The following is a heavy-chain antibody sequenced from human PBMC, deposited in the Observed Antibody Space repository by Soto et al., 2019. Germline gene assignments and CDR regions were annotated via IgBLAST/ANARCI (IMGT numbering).Heavy chain of an antibody. CDR3: AKAYYDFWSGSYSMDV. J-gene: IGHJ6*02. CDR1: GFTFSSYA. V-gene: IGHV3-23*01. CDR2: ISGSGGST. Sequence: GGSLRLSCAASGFTFSSYAMSWVRQAPGKGLEWVSAISGSGGSTYYADSVKGRFTISRDNSKNTLYLQMNSLRAEDTAVYYCAKAYYDFWSGSYSMDVWGQGTTVTVSS. D-gene: IGHD3-3*01.